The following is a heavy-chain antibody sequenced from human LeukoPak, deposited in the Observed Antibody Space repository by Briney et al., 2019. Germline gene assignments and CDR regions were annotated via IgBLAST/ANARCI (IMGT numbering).Heavy chain of an antibody. CDR3: ARVGFGSQQWLVTRGV. V-gene: IGHV4-34*01. J-gene: IGHJ4*02. D-gene: IGHD6-19*01. Sequence: SGTLSLTCAVYGGSFSGYYWSWVRQPPGKGLEGIGEINHSGSTNYNPSLTSRVTISVDPSKNQFSLKLSSVPAADTAVYYCARVGFGSQQWLVTRGVWGQGTLVTVSS. CDR1: GGSFSGYY. CDR2: INHSGST.